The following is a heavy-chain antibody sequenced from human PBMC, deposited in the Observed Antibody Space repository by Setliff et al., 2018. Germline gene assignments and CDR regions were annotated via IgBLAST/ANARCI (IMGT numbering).Heavy chain of an antibody. CDR2: IDYRGST. CDR3: AMDQGVV. J-gene: IGHJ6*04. Sequence: SETLSLTCSVSGVSLTSSHFYWSWIRQRPGKGLEWIGKIDYRGSTRYSPSLETRVSMSVDTSKNQFSLRLTSVTDADTAVYYCAMDQGVVWGKGTTVTVSS. D-gene: IGHD2-2*03. V-gene: IGHV4-31*03. CDR1: GVSLTSSHFY.